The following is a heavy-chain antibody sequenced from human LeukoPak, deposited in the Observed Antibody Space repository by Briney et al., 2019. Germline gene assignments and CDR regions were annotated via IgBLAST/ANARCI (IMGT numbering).Heavy chain of an antibody. Sequence: GGSLRLSCAASGFNVSINYMNWVRQAPGKGLEWVSVIYSSGSTNYADSVKGRFIISRDNSKSTLYLQMNSLRAEDTAVYYCARPYYYDSSGYYNWGQGTLVTVSS. CDR2: IYSSGST. CDR3: ARPYYYDSSGYYN. V-gene: IGHV3-53*01. D-gene: IGHD3-22*01. J-gene: IGHJ4*02. CDR1: GFNVSINY.